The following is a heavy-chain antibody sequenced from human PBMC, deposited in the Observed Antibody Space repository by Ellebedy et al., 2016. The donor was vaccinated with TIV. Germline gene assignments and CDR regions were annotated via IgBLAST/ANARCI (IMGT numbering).Heavy chain of an antibody. J-gene: IGHJ4*02. V-gene: IGHV3-21*01. CDR2: ISSSSSYI. CDR1: GFTFSSYS. Sequence: PGGSLRLSCAASGFTFSSYSMNWVRQAPGKGLEWVSSISSSSSYIYYADSVKGRFIISRDNADNSLHLQMDSLRAEDTAVYYCARGTYNNGWYLAYYFDYWGQGTLVTVSS. D-gene: IGHD6-19*01. CDR3: ARGTYNNGWYLAYYFDY.